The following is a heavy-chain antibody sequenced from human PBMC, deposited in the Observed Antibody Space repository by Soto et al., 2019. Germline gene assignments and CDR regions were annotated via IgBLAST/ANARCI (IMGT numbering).Heavy chain of an antibody. J-gene: IGHJ4*02. CDR2: ISWNSGRI. D-gene: IGHD4-17*01. V-gene: IGHV3-9*01. CDR1: GFTFEDFG. Sequence: EVQLVESGGGLVQPGRSLRLSCAASGFTFEDFGMHWVRHPPGKGLEWVSGISWNSGRIGYADSVKGRFTISRDNAKNSLYLQMTSLRAQDTALYYCAKCEATVSTWGQGTLVTVSS. CDR3: AKCEATVST.